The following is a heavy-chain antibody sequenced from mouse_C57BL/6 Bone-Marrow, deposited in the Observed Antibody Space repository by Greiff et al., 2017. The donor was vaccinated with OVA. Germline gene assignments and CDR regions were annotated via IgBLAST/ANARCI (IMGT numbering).Heavy chain of an antibody. CDR2: IWWDDDK. V-gene: IGHV8-8*01. D-gene: IGHD2-10*01. J-gene: IGHJ2*01. CDR3: ARPYYGYFDY. CDR1: GFSLSTFGMG. Sequence: QVTLKVSGPGILQPSQTLSLPCSFSGFSLSTFGMGVGWIRQPSGQGLEWLAHIWWDDDKYYNPALKSPLTISKDTSKHQVFLKIANVYTADTATYYCARPYYGYFDYWGQGTTLTGSS.